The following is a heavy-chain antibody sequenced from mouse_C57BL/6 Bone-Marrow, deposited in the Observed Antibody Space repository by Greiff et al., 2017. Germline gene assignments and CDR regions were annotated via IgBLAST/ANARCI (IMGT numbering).Heavy chain of an antibody. D-gene: IGHD1-1*01. CDR1: GFTFSDYY. CDR3: ARGTTVVDY. V-gene: IGHV5-12*01. Sequence: EVKLMESGGALVQPGGSLKLSCAASGFTFSDYYMSWVRQTPEKRLEWVAYISNGGGSTYYPATVKGRFTISRDNAKNTLYLQMSRLKSEDTAMDYWARGTTVVDYWGQGTTLTVSS. CDR2: ISNGGGST. J-gene: IGHJ2*01.